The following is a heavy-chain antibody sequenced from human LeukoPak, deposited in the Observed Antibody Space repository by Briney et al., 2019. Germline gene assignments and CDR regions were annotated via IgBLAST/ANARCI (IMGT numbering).Heavy chain of an antibody. CDR2: IYSGGST. CDR1: GFTVSSNY. CDR3: ARGYCSGGSCYSGTFYYYYYGMDV. D-gene: IGHD2-15*01. J-gene: IGHJ6*02. Sequence: GSLKLSCAASGFTVSSNYMSWVRQAPGKGLEWVSVIYSGGSTYYADSVKGRFTISRDNSKNTLYLQMNGLRAEDTAVYYCARGYCSGGSCYSGTFYYYYYGMDVWGQGTTVTVSS. V-gene: IGHV3-53*01.